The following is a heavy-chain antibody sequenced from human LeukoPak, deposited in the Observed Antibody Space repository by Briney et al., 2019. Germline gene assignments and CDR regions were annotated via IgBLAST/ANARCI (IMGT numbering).Heavy chain of an antibody. CDR3: AKGFGGWIYYFDF. Sequence: PGGSLRLSCAASGFTFSDYAMTWVRQAPGKGLEWVSAISGGGGSIYSADSVKGRFTISRDNSKNTLYLQMSSLRAEDTAIYYCAKGFGGWIYYFDFWGQGTLVTVPS. CDR1: GFTFSDYA. J-gene: IGHJ4*02. D-gene: IGHD6-19*01. CDR2: ISGGGGSI. V-gene: IGHV3-23*01.